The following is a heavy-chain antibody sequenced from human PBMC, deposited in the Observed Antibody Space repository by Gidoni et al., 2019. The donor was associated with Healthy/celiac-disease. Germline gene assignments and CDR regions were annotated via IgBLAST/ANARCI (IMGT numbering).Heavy chain of an antibody. D-gene: IGHD4-17*01. Sequence: QLQLQESGPGLVKPSETLSLTCTVSGGSISSSSYYWGWIRQPPGKGLEWIGSIYYSGSTYYNPSLKSRVTISVDTSKNQFSLKLSSVTAADTAVYYCARPTVNHAFDIWGQGTMVTVSS. CDR2: IYYSGST. V-gene: IGHV4-39*07. CDR3: ARPTVNHAFDI. CDR1: GGSISSSSYY. J-gene: IGHJ3*02.